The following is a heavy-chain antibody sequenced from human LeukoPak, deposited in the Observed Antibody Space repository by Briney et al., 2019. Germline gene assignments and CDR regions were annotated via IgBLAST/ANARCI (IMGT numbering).Heavy chain of an antibody. CDR1: GGSISSYY. J-gene: IGHJ1*01. Sequence: SETLSLTCTVSGGSISSYYWSWIRQPPGKGLEWIGYIYYSGSTNYNPSLKSRVTISVDTSKNQFSLKLSSVTAADAAVYYCVRHSSFIAGSYYYDSSGYPEYFQHWGQGTLVTVSS. V-gene: IGHV4-59*08. CDR3: VRHSSFIAGSYYYDSSGYPEYFQH. CDR2: IYYSGST. D-gene: IGHD3-22*01.